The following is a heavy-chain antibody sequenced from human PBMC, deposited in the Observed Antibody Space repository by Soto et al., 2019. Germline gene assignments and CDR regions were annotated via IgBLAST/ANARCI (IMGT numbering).Heavy chain of an antibody. CDR2: IDPSDSYT. CDR1: GYSFTSYW. CDR3: ARRSNLERFVDHYYYGMDV. J-gene: IGHJ6*02. V-gene: IGHV5-10-1*01. D-gene: IGHD3-3*01. Sequence: GESVKMSCKGSGYSFTSYWISWVRQMPGKGLEWMGRIDPSDSYTNYSPSFQGHVTISADKSISTAYLQWSSLKASDTAMYYCARRSNLERFVDHYYYGMDVWGQGTTVTVS.